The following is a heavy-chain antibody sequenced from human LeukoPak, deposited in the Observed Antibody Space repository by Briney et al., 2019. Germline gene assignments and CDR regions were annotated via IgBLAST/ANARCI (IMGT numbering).Heavy chain of an antibody. CDR3: ARDLITASGSGWSTNNFDY. CDR1: GFTFSTYW. D-gene: IGHD6-19*01. V-gene: IGHV3-7*01. J-gene: IGHJ4*02. Sequence: PGGSLRLSCVASGFTFSTYWMTWVRKAPGKGLEWVANIRQAGSEKFYVDSVKGRFTISRDNAKNSLYLQMNNLRAEDTAVYYCARDLITASGSGWSTNNFDYWGQGTLVTVSS. CDR2: IRQAGSEK.